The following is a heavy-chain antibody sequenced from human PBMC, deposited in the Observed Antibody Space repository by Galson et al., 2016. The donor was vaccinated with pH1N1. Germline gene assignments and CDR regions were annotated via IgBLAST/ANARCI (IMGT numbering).Heavy chain of an antibody. J-gene: IGHJ4*02. Sequence: SLRLSCAASGFTFNKYAMTWVRQTPGKGLEWVSAISGSGRDTYYADSVKGRFTISRDNSKDTVYLQMNSLTVEDMAIYYCAKVPRRGFNVHGVDYWGQGTLVTVSS. D-gene: IGHD5/OR15-5a*01. V-gene: IGHV3-23*01. CDR1: GFTFNKYA. CDR2: ISGSGRDT. CDR3: AKVPRRGFNVHGVDY.